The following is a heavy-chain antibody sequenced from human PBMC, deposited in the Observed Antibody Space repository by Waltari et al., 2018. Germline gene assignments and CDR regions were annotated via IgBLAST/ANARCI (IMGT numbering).Heavy chain of an antibody. D-gene: IGHD2-15*01. CDR3: ARGLGYCSGGSCYRDPFDY. CDR1: GGSISSSSYY. V-gene: IGHV4-39*07. CDR2: IYYSVST. Sequence: QLQLQESGPGLVKPSETLSLTCTVSGGSISSSSYYWGWIRQPPGKGLEWIGSIYYSVSTYYNPSLKSRVTISVDTSKNQFSLKLSSVTAADTAVYYCARGLGYCSGGSCYRDPFDYWGQGTLVTVSS. J-gene: IGHJ4*02.